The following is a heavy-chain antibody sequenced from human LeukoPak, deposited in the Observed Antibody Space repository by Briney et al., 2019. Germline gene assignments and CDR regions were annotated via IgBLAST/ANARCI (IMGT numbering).Heavy chain of an antibody. V-gene: IGHV3-21*01. D-gene: IGHD6-13*01. J-gene: IGHJ4*02. Sequence: GGSLRLSCAASGFTFSSYSMNWVRQAPGKGLEWVSSISSSSSYIYYADSVKGRFTISRDNAKNSLYLQMNSLRAEDTAVYYCARDWGHSSHVLGYWGQGTLVTVSS. CDR3: ARDWGHSSHVLGY. CDR1: GFTFSSYS. CDR2: ISSSSSYI.